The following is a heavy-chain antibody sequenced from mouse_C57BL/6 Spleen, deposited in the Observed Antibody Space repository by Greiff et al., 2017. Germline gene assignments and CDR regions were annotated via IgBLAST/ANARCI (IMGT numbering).Heavy chain of an antibody. CDR2: IHPNRGSP. J-gene: IGHJ4*01. V-gene: IGHV1-64*01. CDR3: GPDGGAMDD. CDR1: GYTFTSFW. Sequence: QVQLQQSGAELVKPGASVQLSCKASGYTFTSFWMHWVKQRPGQGLEWIGMIHPNRGSPTYNEKFKSKASLTVDKSSSTAYMQLSSRTSEDSAVYYCGPDGGAMDDWGQGTSVTVSS.